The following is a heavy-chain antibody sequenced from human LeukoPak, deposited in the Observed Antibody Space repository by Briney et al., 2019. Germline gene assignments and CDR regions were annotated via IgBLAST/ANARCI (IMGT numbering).Heavy chain of an antibody. V-gene: IGHV3-15*01. D-gene: IGHD6-6*01. CDR2: IKSKTDGGTT. CDR3: TTGRIAARPGPDY. Sequence: GGSLRLSCAASGFTFSNAWMSWVRQAPGKGLEWVGRIKSKTDGGTTDYAAPVKGRFTISRDDSKNTLYLQMNSLKTEDTAVYYCTTGRIAARPGPDYWGQGTLVTVSS. J-gene: IGHJ4*02. CDR1: GFTFSNAW.